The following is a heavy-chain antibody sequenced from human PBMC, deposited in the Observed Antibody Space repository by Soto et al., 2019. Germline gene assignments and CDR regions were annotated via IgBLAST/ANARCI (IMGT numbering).Heavy chain of an antibody. Sequence: EVQLLESGGGLVQPGGSLRLSCAASGFTFSSCVMSWVRQAPGKGREWVSAISGSGGSTYYADSVKGRFTIYRDNSKNTLYRQMNGLRAEDTVVDYCAKGSSGWYERFDYWGQGARVTVSS. V-gene: IGHV3-23*01. CDR3: AKGSSGWYERFDY. CDR2: ISGSGGST. D-gene: IGHD6-19*01. CDR1: GFTFSSCV. J-gene: IGHJ4*02.